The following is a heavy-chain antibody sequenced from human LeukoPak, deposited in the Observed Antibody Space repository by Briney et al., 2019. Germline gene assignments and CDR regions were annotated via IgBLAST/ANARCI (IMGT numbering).Heavy chain of an antibody. J-gene: IGHJ4*02. Sequence: SETLSLTCAVYGGSFSAYYWHWIRQPPGMGLEWIGEINESGSTKYNAFLKSRVTISVDTSKNQFSLKLSSVIAADTAVYYCASWLPATKQDYWGQGTLVTVSS. V-gene: IGHV4-34*01. CDR3: ASWLPATKQDY. CDR2: INESGST. CDR1: GGSFSAYY. D-gene: IGHD2-2*01.